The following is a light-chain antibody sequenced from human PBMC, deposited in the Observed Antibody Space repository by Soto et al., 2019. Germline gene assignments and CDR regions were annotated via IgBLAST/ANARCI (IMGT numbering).Light chain of an antibody. CDR1: QNIYSN. CDR3: HQYYKWPLT. V-gene: IGKV3-15*01. CDR2: RAS. Sequence: EIVLTQSPGTLSLSPGERATFSCRASQNIYSNIAWYQQRPGQAPRLLIYRASTRATDIPARFSGSGSGTDFTLTISSLLSEDFAVYYCHQYYKWPLTFGGGTKVDIK. J-gene: IGKJ4*01.